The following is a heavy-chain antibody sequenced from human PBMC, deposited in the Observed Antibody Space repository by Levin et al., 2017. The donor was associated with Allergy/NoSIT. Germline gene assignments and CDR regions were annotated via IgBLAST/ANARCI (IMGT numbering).Heavy chain of an antibody. J-gene: IGHJ4*02. CDR3: ARDQGRAGRDFDY. Sequence: NAGGSLRLSCAASGFTFSDYYMSWIRQAPGKGLEWVSYISSSGSTIYYADSVKGRFTISRDNAKNSLYLQMNSLRAEDTAVYYCARDQGRAGRDFDYWGQGTLVTVSS. V-gene: IGHV3-11*01. CDR2: ISSSGSTI. CDR1: GFTFSDYY.